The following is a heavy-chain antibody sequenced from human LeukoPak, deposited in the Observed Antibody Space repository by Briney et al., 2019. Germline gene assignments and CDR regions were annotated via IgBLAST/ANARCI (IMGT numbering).Heavy chain of an antibody. CDR1: GFTVSINY. D-gene: IGHD2-15*01. J-gene: IGHJ6*03. V-gene: IGHV3-23*01. CDR3: AKDTSAWWYHRAYMNV. CDR2: ISGSGDKT. Sequence: GGSLRLSCAASGFTVSINYMSWVRQAPGGGLEWVSAISGSGDKTFHADSVKGRFTTSRDNSKNTLSLQMSSLRVEDSAVYFCAKDTSAWWYHRAYMNVWGTGTTVTVSS.